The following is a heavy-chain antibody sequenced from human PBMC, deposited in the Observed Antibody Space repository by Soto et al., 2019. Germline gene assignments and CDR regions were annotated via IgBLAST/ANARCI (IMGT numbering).Heavy chain of an antibody. D-gene: IGHD3-3*01. CDR3: ARDSGDYDFWSGYYTRYFDY. CDR1: GYTFTSYG. V-gene: IGHV1-18*01. J-gene: IGHJ4*02. Sequence: SVKVSCKASGYTFTSYGISWVRQAPGQGLEWMGWISAYNGNTNYAQKLQGRVTMTTDTSTSTAYMELRSLRSDDTAVYYCARDSGDYDFWSGYYTRYFDYWGQGTLITVSS. CDR2: ISAYNGNT.